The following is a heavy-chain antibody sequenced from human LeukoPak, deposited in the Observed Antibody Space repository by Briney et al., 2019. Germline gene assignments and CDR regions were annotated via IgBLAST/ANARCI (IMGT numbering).Heavy chain of an antibody. CDR1: GFTFSSYW. Sequence: GGSLRLSCAASGFTFSSYWMSWVRQAPGKGLEWVANIKQDGSEKYYVDSVKGRFTISRDNAKNSLYLQMNSLRAEDTAVYYCATGNNFGTVDYWGQGTLVTVSS. V-gene: IGHV3-7*01. J-gene: IGHJ4*02. D-gene: IGHD1-1*01. CDR3: ATGNNFGTVDY. CDR2: IKQDGSEK.